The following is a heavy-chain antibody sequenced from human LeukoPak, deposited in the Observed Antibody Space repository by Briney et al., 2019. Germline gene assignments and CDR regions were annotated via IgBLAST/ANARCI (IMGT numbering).Heavy chain of an antibody. D-gene: IGHD4-17*01. V-gene: IGHV3-21*01. CDR2: ISSSSSYI. Sequence: PGGSLRLSCAASGFTFSSYSMNWVRQAPGKGLEWVSSISSSSSYIYYADSVKGRFTISRDNAKNSLYLQMNSLRAEDTAVYYCARGPTVTTQTTYYFGYWGQGTLVTVSS. CDR1: GFTFSSYS. CDR3: ARGPTVTTQTTYYFGY. J-gene: IGHJ4*02.